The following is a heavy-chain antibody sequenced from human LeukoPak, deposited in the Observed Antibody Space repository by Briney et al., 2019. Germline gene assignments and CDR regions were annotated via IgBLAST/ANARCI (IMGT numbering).Heavy chain of an antibody. CDR1: GGSFSGYY. J-gene: IGHJ4*02. V-gene: IGHV4-34*01. Sequence: PSETLSLTCAVYGGSFSGYYWSWIRQPPGKGLEWIGEINHSGSTNYNPSLKSRVTISVDTSKNQFSLKLSSVTAADTAVYYCALSSGWSRVLLYWGQGTLVTVSS. CDR3: ALSSGWSRVLLY. D-gene: IGHD6-19*01. CDR2: INHSGST.